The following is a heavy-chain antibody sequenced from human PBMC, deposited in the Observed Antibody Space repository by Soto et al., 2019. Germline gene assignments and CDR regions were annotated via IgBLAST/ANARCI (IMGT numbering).Heavy chain of an antibody. CDR2: ISGSGGST. Sequence: PGGSLRLSCAASGFTFSSYAMSWVRQAPGKGLEWVSAISGSGGSTYYADSVKGRLTISRDNSKNTLYLQMNSLRAEDTAVYYCAKTYYDYVWGSYRQPPHFDYWGQGTLVTVSS. J-gene: IGHJ4*02. CDR3: AKTYYDYVWGSYRQPPHFDY. CDR1: GFTFSSYA. D-gene: IGHD3-16*02. V-gene: IGHV3-23*01.